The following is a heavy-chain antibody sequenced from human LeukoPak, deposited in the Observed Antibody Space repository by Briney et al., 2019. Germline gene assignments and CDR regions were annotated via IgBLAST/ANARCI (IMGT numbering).Heavy chain of an antibody. D-gene: IGHD7-27*01. V-gene: IGHV1-2*02. J-gene: IGHJ4*02. CDR1: GYTFTAYY. CDR3: ARDHNSENGGSLGG. Sequence: WASVKVSCKASGYTFTAYYIHWVRQAPGQGLEWMGWINPNTGGTNYAQTFQGRVTITRGTSINTAYMDLSRLTSDDTALYYCARDHNSENGGSLGGWGQGTLVTVSS. CDR2: INPNTGGT.